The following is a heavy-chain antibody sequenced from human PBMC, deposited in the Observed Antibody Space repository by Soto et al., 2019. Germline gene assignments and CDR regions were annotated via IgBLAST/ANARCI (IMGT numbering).Heavy chain of an antibody. CDR2: IYYSGST. CDR3: ARHFGVTYSSGWYYYYYMDV. CDR1: GGSISSSSYY. Sequence: SETLSLTCTVSGGSISSSSYYWGWIRQPPGKGLEWIGSIYYSGSTYYNPSLKSRVTISVDTSKNQFSLKLSSVTAADTAVYYCARHFGVTYSSGWYYYYYMDVWGKGTTVTVSS. J-gene: IGHJ6*03. D-gene: IGHD6-19*01. V-gene: IGHV4-39*01.